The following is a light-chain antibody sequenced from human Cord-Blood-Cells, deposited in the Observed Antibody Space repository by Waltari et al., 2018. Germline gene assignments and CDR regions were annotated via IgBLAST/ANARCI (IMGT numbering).Light chain of an antibody. CDR1: QSITSY. CDR3: QQRYSTPYT. CDR2: AAS. J-gene: IGKJ2*01. V-gene: IGKV1-39*01. Sequence: DIQLTPSASSLSAPLGGRDTITCRASQSITSYLNGYQQKPGKAPKLLIYAASSLQSGVPPRFSGSGSGTDFTLTISSMQPEDFASYYCQQRYSTPYTFGQGTKLEIK.